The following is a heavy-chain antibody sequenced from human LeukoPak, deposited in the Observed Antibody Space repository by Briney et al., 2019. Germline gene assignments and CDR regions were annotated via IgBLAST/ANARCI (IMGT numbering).Heavy chain of an antibody. CDR3: ARDRPPIGAVAQTGRNWFDP. CDR1: GYTFTIYY. J-gene: IGHJ5*02. CDR2: INPSGGST. D-gene: IGHD6-19*01. Sequence: ASVTVSFTASGYTFTIYYMHWVRQAPGQGGGWMGIINPSGGSTSYAQKFQGRVTMTRDTSTSTVYMELSSLRSEDTAVYYCARDRPPIGAVAQTGRNWFDPWGQETLVTVSS. V-gene: IGHV1-46*01.